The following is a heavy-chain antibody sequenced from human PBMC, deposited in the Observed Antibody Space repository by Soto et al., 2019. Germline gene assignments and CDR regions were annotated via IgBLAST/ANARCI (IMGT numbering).Heavy chain of an antibody. CDR3: ARLQYTVVTALDI. D-gene: IGHD2-15*01. CDR1: GGSISSRNFS. CDR2: IYHTENT. V-gene: IGHV4-39*07. Sequence: PWETLSLTFTVSGGSISSRNFSWGWIRQPPGKGLEWVGCIYHTENTYYNPSLKSRVTISIDTSENHLSLQLSSVTDADTAVYYCARLQYTVVTALDIWGQGTMVTVSS. J-gene: IGHJ3*02.